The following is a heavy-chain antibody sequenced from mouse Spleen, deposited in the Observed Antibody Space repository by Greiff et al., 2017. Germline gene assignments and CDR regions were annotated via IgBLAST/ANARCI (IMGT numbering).Heavy chain of an antibody. CDR1: GFTFSSYG. CDR2: ISSGGSYT. V-gene: IGHV5-6*02. D-gene: IGHD1-1*01. Sequence: DVQLVESGGDLVKPGGSLKLSCAASGFTFSSYGMSWVRQTPDKRLEWVATISSGGSYTYYPDSVKGRFTISRDNAKNTLYLQMSSLKSEDTAMYYCARRLDYGSSYDYWGQGTTLTVSS. CDR3: ARRLDYGSSYDY. J-gene: IGHJ2*01.